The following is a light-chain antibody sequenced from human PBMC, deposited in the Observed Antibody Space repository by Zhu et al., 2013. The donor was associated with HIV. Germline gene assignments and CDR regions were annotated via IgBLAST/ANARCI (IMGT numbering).Light chain of an antibody. CDR1: QSLLHSNGYNY. CDR2: LGS. V-gene: IGKV2-28*01. J-gene: IGKJ4*01. Sequence: DIVMTQSPLSLPVTPGEPASISCRSSQSLLHSNGYNYLDWYLQKPGQSPQLLIYLGSNRASGVPDRFSGSGSGTDFTLKISRVEAEDVGVYYCMQALRPPHTFGGGTKVEIK. CDR3: MQALRPPHT.